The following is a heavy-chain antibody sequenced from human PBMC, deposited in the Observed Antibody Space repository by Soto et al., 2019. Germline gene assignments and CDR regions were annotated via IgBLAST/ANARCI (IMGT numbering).Heavy chain of an antibody. J-gene: IGHJ6*02. Sequence: EVQLVEPGGGLVKPGGSLRLSCAASGFNFSSYSMSWVRQAPGKGLEWVSSISRSSSNIYYVDSVKGRFTISRDNAKNSLYLQMNSLRAEDTAVYYCARDLKVAAAGTGYYYYGMDVWGQGTTVTVSS. CDR3: ARDLKVAAAGTGYYYYGMDV. CDR2: ISRSSSNI. V-gene: IGHV3-21*01. D-gene: IGHD6-13*01. CDR1: GFNFSSYS.